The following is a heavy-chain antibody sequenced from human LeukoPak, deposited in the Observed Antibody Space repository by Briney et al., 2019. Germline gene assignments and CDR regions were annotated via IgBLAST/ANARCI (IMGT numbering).Heavy chain of an antibody. CDR1: GFTFSSYA. Sequence: GGSLRLSCAASGFTFSSYAMSWVRQAPGKGLEWVSAISGSGGSTYYADSVKGRFTISRDNSKNTLYLQMNSLRAEEPAVYYXXKRRGLELLYYYYMDVWGKGTTVAVSS. CDR2: ISGSGGST. D-gene: IGHD1-7*01. CDR3: XKRRGLELLYYYYMDV. J-gene: IGHJ6*03. V-gene: IGHV3-23*01.